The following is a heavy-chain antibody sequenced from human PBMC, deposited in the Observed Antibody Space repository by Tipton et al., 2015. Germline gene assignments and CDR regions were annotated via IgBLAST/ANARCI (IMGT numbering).Heavy chain of an antibody. Sequence: SLRLSCAASGFTFSSYAMSWVRQAPGKGLEWVSVISPSGGTTFYADSVKGRFTISRDNSKNTLYLQMNSLRAEDTAVYYCAKDQGSYYYGSGSYYNADYGGQGTLVTVSS. V-gene: IGHV3-23*01. CDR1: GFTFSSYA. J-gene: IGHJ4*02. CDR2: ISPSGGTT. CDR3: AKDQGSYYYGSGSYYNADY. D-gene: IGHD3-10*01.